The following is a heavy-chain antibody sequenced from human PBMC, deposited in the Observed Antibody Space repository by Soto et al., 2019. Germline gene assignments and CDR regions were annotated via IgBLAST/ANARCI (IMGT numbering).Heavy chain of an antibody. CDR2: IDPSDSYT. V-gene: IGHV5-10-1*01. Sequence: GESLKISCKGSGYSFTSYWISWVRQMPGQGLEWMGRIDPSDSYTNYSPSFQGHVTISADKSISTAYLQWSSLKASDTAMYYCAISSIAARLSGMDVWGQGTTVTVSS. CDR1: GYSFTSYW. J-gene: IGHJ6*02. CDR3: AISSIAARLSGMDV. D-gene: IGHD6-6*01.